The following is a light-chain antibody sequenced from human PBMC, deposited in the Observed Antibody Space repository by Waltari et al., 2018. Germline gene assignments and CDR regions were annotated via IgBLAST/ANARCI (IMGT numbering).Light chain of an antibody. Sequence: EVVLTQSPDTLSVSPGERATLSCRTSRSVNSNLAWYQHKRGQAPRLLMYGASTRPTGIAARFSGSESGTEFTLTITSLQSEDLAVYYCQQYNNWPLTFGGGTKVEI. CDR1: RSVNSN. CDR2: GAS. J-gene: IGKJ4*01. CDR3: QQYNNWPLT. V-gene: IGKV3-15*01.